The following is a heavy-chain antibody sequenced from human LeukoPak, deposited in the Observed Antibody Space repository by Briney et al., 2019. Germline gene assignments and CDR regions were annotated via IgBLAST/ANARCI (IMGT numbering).Heavy chain of an antibody. D-gene: IGHD2-15*01. CDR1: SGSISSYH. CDR2: IRSKADGGTP. V-gene: IGHV3-15*07. CDR3: TTRSPARYCSDGACYSSADY. J-gene: IGHJ4*02. Sequence: PSETLSLTCTVSSGSISSYHWSWFRQAPGKGLEWVGHIRSKADGGTPDYIAPVKGRFTISRDDSKDTLYLQMNSLNTEDTAMYYCTTRSPARYCSDGACYSSADYWGQGTLVTVSS.